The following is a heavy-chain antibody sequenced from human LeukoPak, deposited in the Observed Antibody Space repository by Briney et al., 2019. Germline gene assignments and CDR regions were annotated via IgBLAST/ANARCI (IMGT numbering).Heavy chain of an antibody. D-gene: IGHD3-3*01. CDR3: AKHTEKYDFWSGYNY. Sequence: PGGSLRLSCAASGFTFSSYAMSWVRQAPGKGLEWVSAISGSGGSTYYADSVKGRFTISRDNSKDTLYLQMNSLRAEDTAVYYCAKHTEKYDFWSGYNYWGQGTLVTVSS. CDR2: ISGSGGST. J-gene: IGHJ4*02. CDR1: GFTFSSYA. V-gene: IGHV3-23*01.